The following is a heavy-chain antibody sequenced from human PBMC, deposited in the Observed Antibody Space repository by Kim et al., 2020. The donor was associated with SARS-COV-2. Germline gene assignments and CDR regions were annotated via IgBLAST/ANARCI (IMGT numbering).Heavy chain of an antibody. CDR3: GRERYSSGWYGMNDL. CDR1: GGSFNDYY. Sequence: SETLSLTCGVHGGSFNDYYWTWIRQFPGKGLEWIGEISQSGRTNYNPSLENRVIMSVDTAKKQLSLNLTSVSAADTAAYYCGRERYSSGWYGMNDLWGRGTLVTVSS. CDR2: ISQSGRT. J-gene: IGHJ2*01. V-gene: IGHV4-34*01. D-gene: IGHD6-13*01.